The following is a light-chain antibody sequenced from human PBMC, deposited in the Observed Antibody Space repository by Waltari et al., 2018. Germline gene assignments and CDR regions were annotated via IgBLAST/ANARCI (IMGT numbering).Light chain of an antibody. V-gene: IGKV1-5*03. J-gene: IGKJ1*01. CDR1: QSFSPW. Sequence: DIQMTQSPSTLSASVGDIVTITCRASQSFSPWLAWYQQKPGKPPRLLIYKATTLDSGVPSRFSGSGSGSEFTLTITSLQPDDFATYFCQQYNNYPWTFGQGTKVEIK. CDR2: KAT. CDR3: QQYNNYPWT.